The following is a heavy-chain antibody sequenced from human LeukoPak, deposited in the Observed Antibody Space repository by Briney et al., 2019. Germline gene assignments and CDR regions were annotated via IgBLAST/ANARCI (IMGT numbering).Heavy chain of an antibody. CDR1: GGSISSYY. D-gene: IGHD6-13*01. Sequence: PSETLSLTCTVSGGSISSYYWGWIRQPPGKGLEWIGSMYYTGSTYYNPSLKTRVTISVDTSKNQFSLKLTSVTAADTAAYYCARVRAAAIPYYFDYWGQGTLVTVSS. V-gene: IGHV4-39*07. CDR2: MYYTGST. J-gene: IGHJ4*02. CDR3: ARVRAAAIPYYFDY.